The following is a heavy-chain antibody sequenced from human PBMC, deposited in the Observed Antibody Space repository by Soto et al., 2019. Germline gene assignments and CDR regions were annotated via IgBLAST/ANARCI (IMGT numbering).Heavy chain of an antibody. CDR2: INSDGSST. Sequence: PGGSLRLSCAASGFTFSSYWMHWVRQAPGKGLVWVSRINSDGSSTSYADSVKGRFTISRDNAKNTLYLQMNSLRAEDTAVYYCARDHQYYDFWSGYYISLPPSSFDPWGQGTLVTVSS. J-gene: IGHJ5*02. V-gene: IGHV3-74*01. CDR3: ARDHQYYDFWSGYYISLPPSSFDP. CDR1: GFTFSSYW. D-gene: IGHD3-3*01.